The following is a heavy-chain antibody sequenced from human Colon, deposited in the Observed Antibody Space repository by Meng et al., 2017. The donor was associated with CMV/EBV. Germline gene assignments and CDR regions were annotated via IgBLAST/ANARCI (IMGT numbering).Heavy chain of an antibody. D-gene: IGHD1-26*01. Sequence: SETLSLTCIVSGDSINNYYWTWIRQPPGKGLEWIGYIYNRESTIFSPSLNYNPSLKSRVTISLDMSKKQFSLNLNSVTAADTAVYYCARGGVGGTRQRWIDSWGQGALVTVPQ. CDR2: IYNRESTIFSPSL. CDR1: GDSINNYY. J-gene: IGHJ5*01. V-gene: IGHV4-59*01. CDR3: ARGGVGGTRQRWIDS.